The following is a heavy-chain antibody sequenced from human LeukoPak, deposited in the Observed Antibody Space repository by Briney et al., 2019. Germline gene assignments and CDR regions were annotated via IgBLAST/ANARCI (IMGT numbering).Heavy chain of an antibody. CDR1: GASISSSSYY. J-gene: IGHJ4*02. CDR3: ARLRGYTSGNPGY. V-gene: IGHV4-39*01. Sequence: SETLSLTCTVSGASISSSSYYWGWIRQPPGKGLEWIGSIYYNGDTYYNSSLKSRLTISVDTSKNQFTLKLSSMTAADPALYYCARLRGYTSGNPGYWGQGSLVTVSS. D-gene: IGHD1-1*01. CDR2: IYYNGDT.